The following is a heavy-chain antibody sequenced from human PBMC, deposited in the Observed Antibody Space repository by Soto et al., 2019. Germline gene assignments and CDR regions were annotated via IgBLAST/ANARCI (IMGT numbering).Heavy chain of an antibody. CDR3: AREVFYYYGMDV. Sequence: GGSLRLCCAASGFTFSSYGMHWVRQAPGKGLEWVAVIWYDGSNKYYADSVKGRFTISRDNSKNTLYLQMNSLRAEDTAVYYCAREVFYYYGMDVWGQGTTVTVSS. CDR2: IWYDGSNK. V-gene: IGHV3-33*01. CDR1: GFTFSSYG. D-gene: IGHD3-10*01. J-gene: IGHJ6*02.